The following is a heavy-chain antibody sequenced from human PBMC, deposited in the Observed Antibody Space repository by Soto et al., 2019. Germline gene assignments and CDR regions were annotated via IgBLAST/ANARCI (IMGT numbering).Heavy chain of an antibody. Sequence: ASVKVSCKTSGYTFTYYALHWGLPEWMGWINPNSGGTNYAQKFQGRVTMTRDTSISTAYMELSRLRSDDTAVYYCARGERYSYGYLAYYYYGMDVWGQGTTVTVSS. J-gene: IGHJ6*02. CDR1: GYTFTYYA. CDR2: INPNSGGT. D-gene: IGHD5-18*01. CDR3: ARGERYSYGYLAYYYYGMDV. V-gene: IGHV1-2*02.